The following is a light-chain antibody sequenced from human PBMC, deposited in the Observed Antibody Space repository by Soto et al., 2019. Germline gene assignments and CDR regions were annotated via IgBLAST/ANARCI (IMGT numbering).Light chain of an antibody. CDR3: CSYAGSSTPLYV. CDR2: EGS. Sequence: QSALTQPASVSGSPGQSITISCTGTSSDVGSYNLVSWHQQHPGKAPKLMIYEGSKRPSGVSNRFSGSKSGNTASLTISGLQAEDEADYYCCSYAGSSTPLYVFGTGTKVTVL. V-gene: IGLV2-23*01. CDR1: SSDVGSYNL. J-gene: IGLJ1*01.